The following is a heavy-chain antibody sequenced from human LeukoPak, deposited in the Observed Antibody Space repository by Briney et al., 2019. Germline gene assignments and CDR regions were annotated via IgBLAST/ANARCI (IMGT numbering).Heavy chain of an antibody. CDR1: GGSISSSTYY. Sequence: SETLSLTCTVSGGSISSSTYYWGWVRQPPGKGLEWIGSIFYSGSTYYNPSLKSRVTISVDTSKNQFSLKVRSVTAADTAVYYCARDPGEGGIVVLHWFDPWGQGTLVTVSS. CDR3: ARDPGEGGIVVLHWFDP. J-gene: IGHJ5*02. CDR2: IFYSGST. D-gene: IGHD2-15*01. V-gene: IGHV4-39*02.